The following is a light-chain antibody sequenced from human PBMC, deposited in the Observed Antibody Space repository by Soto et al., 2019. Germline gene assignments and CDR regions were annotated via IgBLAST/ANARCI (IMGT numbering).Light chain of an antibody. Sequence: QSALTQPASVCADPGQSITISRTGTSSEVCGYNYVSWYPEEPGKAHKTRMCEVSNRAAGVSNRFSSPKSGSTASLTISGLQAEVEADYYCSLYTSSRIYVSGTRTKVTVL. J-gene: IGLJ1*01. CDR3: SLYTSSRIYV. CDR1: SSEVCGYNY. V-gene: IGLV2-14*01. CDR2: EVS.